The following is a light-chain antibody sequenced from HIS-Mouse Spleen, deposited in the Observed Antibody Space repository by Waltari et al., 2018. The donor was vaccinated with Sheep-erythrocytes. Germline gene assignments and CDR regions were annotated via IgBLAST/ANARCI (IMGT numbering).Light chain of an antibody. CDR2: AAS. V-gene: IGKV1-12*01. CDR3: QQANSFPIT. Sequence: DIQMTQSPSSVSASVGDRVTITCRASQGLSSWLAWYQQKPGKALKLLIYAASSLQSGVPSRFSGSGSGTDFTLTISSLQPEDFATYYCQQANSFPITFGQGTRLEIK. CDR1: QGLSSW. J-gene: IGKJ5*01.